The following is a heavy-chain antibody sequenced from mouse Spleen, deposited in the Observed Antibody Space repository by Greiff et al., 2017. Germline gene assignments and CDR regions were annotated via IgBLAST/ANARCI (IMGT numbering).Heavy chain of an antibody. D-gene: IGHD1-1*01. V-gene: IGHV1-63*02. CDR2: IYPGGGYT. J-gene: IGHJ4*01. CDR1: GYTFTNYW. CDR3: ARDYYGSTLYAMDY. Sequence: VQLQQSGAELVRPGTSVKISCKASGYTFTNYWLGWVKQRPGHGLEWIGDIYPGGGYTNYNEKFKGKATLTADTSSSTAYMQLSSLTSEDSAVYFCARDYYGSTLYAMDYWGQGTSVTVSS.